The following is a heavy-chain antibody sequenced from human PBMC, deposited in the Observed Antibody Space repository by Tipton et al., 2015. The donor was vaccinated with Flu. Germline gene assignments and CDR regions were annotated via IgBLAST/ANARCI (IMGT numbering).Heavy chain of an antibody. Sequence: SLRLSCAASGFTFSIYGMHWVRQAPGKGLEWVAFVRYDGTKKYYADSVKGRFTISRDNTKDTLYLKLNSRRPEDTAVYYCAKIRSDYREYFHHWGQGTLVTVSS. CDR2: VRYDGTKK. CDR1: GFTFSIYG. CDR3: AKIRSDYREYFHH. D-gene: IGHD4-17*01. J-gene: IGHJ1*01. V-gene: IGHV3-30*02.